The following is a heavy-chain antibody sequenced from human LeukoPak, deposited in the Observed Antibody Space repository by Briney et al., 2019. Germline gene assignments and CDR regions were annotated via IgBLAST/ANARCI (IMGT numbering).Heavy chain of an antibody. CDR2: INPNSGGT. Sequence: ASVKVSCKASGYTFTGYYLYWVRQAPGQGLEWMGRINPNSGGTNYAQKFQGRVTMTRDTSISTAYMELSSLRSDDTAVFYCARGGDLELPVYYGMDVWGQGTTVTVSS. CDR3: ARGGDLELPVYYGMDV. J-gene: IGHJ6*02. D-gene: IGHD1-7*01. CDR1: GYTFTGYY. V-gene: IGHV1-2*06.